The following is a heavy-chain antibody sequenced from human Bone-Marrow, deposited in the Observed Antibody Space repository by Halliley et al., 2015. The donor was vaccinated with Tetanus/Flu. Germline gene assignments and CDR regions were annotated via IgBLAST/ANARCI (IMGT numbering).Heavy chain of an antibody. Sequence: GKTNSRGSTNSTPSLRSGVPLSVDTPKTQFSLNRTSVTAADTAVYYCARRPDVVVVPSALDYWGQGILVTVSS. D-gene: IGHD2-2*01. CDR2: TNSRGST. CDR3: ARRPDVVVVPSALDY. J-gene: IGHJ4*02. V-gene: IGHV4-34*01.